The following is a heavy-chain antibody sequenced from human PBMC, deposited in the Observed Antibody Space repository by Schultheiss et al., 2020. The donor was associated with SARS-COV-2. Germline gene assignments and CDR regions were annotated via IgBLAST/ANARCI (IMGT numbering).Heavy chain of an antibody. Sequence: GGSLRLSCAASGFTFSSYAMSWVRQAPGKGLEWVSAISGSGGSTYYADSVKGRFTISRDNSKNTLYLQMNSLRVEDTAVYYCARDGDVAMVSGALDIWGQGTMVTVSS. J-gene: IGHJ3*02. CDR2: ISGSGGST. V-gene: IGHV3-23*01. CDR1: GFTFSSYA. D-gene: IGHD5-18*01. CDR3: ARDGDVAMVSGALDI.